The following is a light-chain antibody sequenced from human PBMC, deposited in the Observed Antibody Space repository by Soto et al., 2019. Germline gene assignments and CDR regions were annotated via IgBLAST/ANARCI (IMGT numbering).Light chain of an antibody. Sequence: EIVMTQSPATLSVSPGEGATLSCRASQSVGRDLAWYQQKPGQAPRLLIYGASTRATGIPARFTGSGSGTEFTLAINSLQSEGFAVYWCQQYNTWPPTVRPGTTVDIK. CDR3: QQYNTWPPT. V-gene: IGKV3-15*01. J-gene: IGKJ3*01. CDR2: GAS. CDR1: QSVGRD.